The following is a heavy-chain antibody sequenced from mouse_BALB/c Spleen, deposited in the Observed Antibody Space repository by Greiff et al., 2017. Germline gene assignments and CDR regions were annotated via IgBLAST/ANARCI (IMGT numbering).Heavy chain of an antibody. V-gene: IGHV1-54*01. CDR1: GYAFTNYL. D-gene: IGHD2-4*01. CDR2: INPGSGGT. J-gene: IGHJ2*01. CDR3: ARFGDYDDYFDY. Sequence: QVHVKQSGAELVRPGTSVKVSCKASGYAFTNYLIEWVKQRPGQGLEWIGVINPGSGGTNYNEKFKGKATLTADKSSSTAYMQLSSLTSDDSAVYFCARFGDYDDYFDYWGQGTTLTVSS.